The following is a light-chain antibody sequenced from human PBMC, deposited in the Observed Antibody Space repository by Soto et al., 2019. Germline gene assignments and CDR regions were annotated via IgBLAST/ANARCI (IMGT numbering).Light chain of an antibody. J-gene: IGKJ1*01. V-gene: IGKV1-5*03. CDR3: QQYTSYSWT. CDR2: KAS. Sequence: DIQLTQSPSTLSASVGDRVTITWRASQTISSSLAWFQQKPGKAPKLLIYKASTLEGGVPSRFNGSGYGTEFNLSISSLQTDDFATYYCQQYTSYSWTFGQGTKVDIK. CDR1: QTISSS.